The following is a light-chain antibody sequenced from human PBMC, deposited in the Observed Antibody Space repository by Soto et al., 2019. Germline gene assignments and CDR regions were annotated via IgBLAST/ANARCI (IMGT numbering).Light chain of an antibody. CDR1: SSDVGGYNY. J-gene: IGLJ1*01. CDR2: EVS. CDR3: SSYTSSSTYV. V-gene: IGLV2-14*01. Sequence: QSVLTQPASVSGSPGQSITISCTGTSSDVGGYNYVSWYQQHPGKAPKLMIYEVSNRPSGVSNRFSGSKSGNTASLTISGLQAEGEADYYCSSYTSSSTYVFGTGTKLTVL.